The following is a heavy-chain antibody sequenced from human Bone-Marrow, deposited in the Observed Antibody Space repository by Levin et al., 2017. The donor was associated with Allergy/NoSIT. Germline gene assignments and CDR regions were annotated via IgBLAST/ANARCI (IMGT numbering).Heavy chain of an antibody. CDR3: AKGNCLGDCTFDY. CDR1: GFTFSSYG. J-gene: IGHJ4*02. V-gene: IGHV3-30*18. D-gene: IGHD2-21*02. Sequence: PGGSLRLSCAASGFTFSSYGMHWLRQAPGKGLEWVAVSSYDGGNKWHADSVKGRFTISRDNSKNTLFLQMNSLRPEDTAVYYCAKGNCLGDCTFDYWGPGVLVTVSS. CDR2: SSYDGGNK.